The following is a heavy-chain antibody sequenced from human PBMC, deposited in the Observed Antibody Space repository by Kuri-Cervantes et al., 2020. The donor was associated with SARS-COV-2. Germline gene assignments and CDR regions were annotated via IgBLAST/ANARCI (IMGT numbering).Heavy chain of an antibody. V-gene: IGHV5-51*01. CDR1: GYSFTSYW. CDR3: ARRAYGEQVDYYYMDV. Sequence: GESLKISCKGSGYSFTSYWIGWVRQMPGKGLEWMGIIYPGDSDTRYSPSFQGQVTISADKSISTAFLRWSSLKASDTAMYYCARRAYGEQVDYYYMDVWGKGTTVTVSS. J-gene: IGHJ6*03. D-gene: IGHD4-17*01. CDR2: IYPGDSDT.